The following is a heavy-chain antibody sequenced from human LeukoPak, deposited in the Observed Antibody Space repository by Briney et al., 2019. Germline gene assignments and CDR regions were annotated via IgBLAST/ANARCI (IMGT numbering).Heavy chain of an antibody. Sequence: SETLSLTCTVSGGSISSSSYYWGWVRQPPGKGMEWIGSISYSGSTYFNPSLKSRASISLDTSKNQFSLRLNSVTAADTAVYYCAREDGSGTYYRDYWGQGTPVTVSS. CDR2: ISYSGST. J-gene: IGHJ4*02. CDR1: GGSISSSSYY. CDR3: AREDGSGTYYRDY. V-gene: IGHV4-39*07. D-gene: IGHD3-10*01.